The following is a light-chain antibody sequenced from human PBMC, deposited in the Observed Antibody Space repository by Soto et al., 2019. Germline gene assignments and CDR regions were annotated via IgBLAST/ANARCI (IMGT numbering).Light chain of an antibody. CDR2: EVS. J-gene: IGLJ2*01. CDR3: SSYAGSNNFVV. CDR1: NNDVGGYNY. V-gene: IGLV2-8*01. Sequence: QSVLTQPPSPSGSPGQSVTISCTGNNNDVGGYNYVSWYQQHPGKAPKLMIYEVSKRPSGVPDRFSGSKSGNTASLTVSGLQAEDEADYYCSSYAGSNNFVVFGGGTKVTVL.